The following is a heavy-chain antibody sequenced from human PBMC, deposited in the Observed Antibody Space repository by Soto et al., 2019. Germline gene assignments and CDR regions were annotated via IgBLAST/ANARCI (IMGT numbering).Heavy chain of an antibody. Sequence: GGSLRLSCAASGFTFSDYYMSWIRQAPGKGLEWVSYISSSSGYTNYADSVKGRFTISRDNAKNSLYLQMNSLRAEDTAVYYCARDLFEYYDILTGYDPYYYYGMDVWGQGTTVTVSS. D-gene: IGHD3-9*01. CDR2: ISSSSGYT. CDR3: ARDLFEYYDILTGYDPYYYYGMDV. CDR1: GFTFSDYY. J-gene: IGHJ6*02. V-gene: IGHV3-11*06.